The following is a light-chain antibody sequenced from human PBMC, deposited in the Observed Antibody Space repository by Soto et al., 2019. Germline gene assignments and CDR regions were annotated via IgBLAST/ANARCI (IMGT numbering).Light chain of an antibody. V-gene: IGLV1-44*01. J-gene: IGLJ1*01. CDR1: SSNIESNT. Sequence: QSVLTQPPSASGTPGQRVTISCSGSSSNIESNTVYWYQQLPGMAPRLLIHTNDRRPSGVPDRFSGSKSGTSASLAISGLQSEDEADYYCVAWDASLRGYVFGTGTKVTVL. CDR2: TND. CDR3: VAWDASLRGYV.